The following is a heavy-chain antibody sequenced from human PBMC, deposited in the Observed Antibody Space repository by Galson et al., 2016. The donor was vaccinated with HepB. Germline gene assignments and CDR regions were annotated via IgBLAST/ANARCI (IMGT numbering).Heavy chain of an antibody. CDR3: ARIRRDAWYLDY. Sequence: PALVKPTQTLTLTCSFTGFSLNTNAMCVTWIRQPPGKALEWLALIDWDDDKYYITSLKTRLTISKDTSKNQVVLTMTNMDPVDTATYYCARIRRDAWYLDYWGQGTLVTVSS. D-gene: IGHD2-2*01. J-gene: IGHJ4*02. CDR2: IDWDDDK. V-gene: IGHV2-70*01. CDR1: GFSLNTNAMC.